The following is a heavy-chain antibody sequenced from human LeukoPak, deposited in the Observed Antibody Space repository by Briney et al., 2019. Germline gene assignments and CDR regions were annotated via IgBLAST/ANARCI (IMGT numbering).Heavy chain of an antibody. J-gene: IGHJ4*02. V-gene: IGHV4-4*07. D-gene: IGHD1/OR15-1a*01. CDR1: GGSISNHY. Sequence: PSETLSLTCTVSGGSISNHYWNWIRQPAGEGLEWIGRIFSNGGTNYNPSLKSRVTLSVDTSKNQFSLSLTSVTAADAAVYYCARGEHTFDYWGQGTLVTVSS. CDR3: ARGEHTFDY. CDR2: IFSNGGT.